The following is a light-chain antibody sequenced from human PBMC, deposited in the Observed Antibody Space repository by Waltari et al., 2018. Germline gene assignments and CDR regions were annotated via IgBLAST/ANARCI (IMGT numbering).Light chain of an antibody. Sequence: DVVMTQAPLSLPVTLGQQASIYCRSRPSLVSSDGNTYFNWFQQRPGQTPRRLLYKVSNRDSGVPDRFSGSGSGTDFTLRISRVDAEDVGVYYCMQGTHWPWTFGQGTKVEIK. CDR3: MQGTHWPWT. V-gene: IGKV2-30*01. J-gene: IGKJ1*01. CDR2: KVS. CDR1: PSLVSSDGNTY.